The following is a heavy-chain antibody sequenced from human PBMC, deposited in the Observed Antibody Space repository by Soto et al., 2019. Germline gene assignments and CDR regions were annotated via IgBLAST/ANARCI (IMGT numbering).Heavy chain of an antibody. J-gene: IGHJ4*02. Sequence: TSETLSLTCAVYCGSFSGYYWSWVRQPPGKGLEWIGEINHSGSTNYNPSLKSRVTMSVDTSKNQLSLKLSSVTAADTAVYYCARTSRFDCWGQGTLVTVSS. CDR2: INHSGST. V-gene: IGHV4-34*01. CDR3: ARTSRFDC. D-gene: IGHD6-6*01. CDR1: CGSFSGYY.